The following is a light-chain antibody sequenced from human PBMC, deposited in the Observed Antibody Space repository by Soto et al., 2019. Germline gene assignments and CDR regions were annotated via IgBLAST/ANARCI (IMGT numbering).Light chain of an antibody. CDR2: DTS. V-gene: IGKV3-11*01. CDR3: QQRYDWPVT. CDR1: QSVRSY. Sequence: EIVLTQSPATLSLSPGERATLSCRTSQSVRSYLGWFQQKPGQAPSLLIFDTSHRATGVAAGFSGSGSGTDFTLTISSLEPEDSAVYYCQQRYDWPVTFGPGTKVEIK. J-gene: IGKJ3*01.